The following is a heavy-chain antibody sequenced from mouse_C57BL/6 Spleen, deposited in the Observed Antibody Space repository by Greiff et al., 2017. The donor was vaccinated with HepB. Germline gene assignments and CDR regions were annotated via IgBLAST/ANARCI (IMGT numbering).Heavy chain of an antibody. CDR2: IWSDGST. CDR1: GFSLTSYG. CDR3: ARHRPTAYAMDY. D-gene: IGHD1-2*01. J-gene: IGHJ4*01. Sequence: VKLMESGPGLVAPSQSLSITCTVSGFSLTSYGVHWVRQPPGKGLEWLVVIWSDGSTTYNSALKSRLSISKDNSKSQVFLKMNSLQTDDTAMYYCARHRPTAYAMDYWGQGTSVTVSS. V-gene: IGHV2-6-1*01.